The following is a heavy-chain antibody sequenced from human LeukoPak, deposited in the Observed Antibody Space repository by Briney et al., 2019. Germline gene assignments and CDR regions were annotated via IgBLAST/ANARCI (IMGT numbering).Heavy chain of an antibody. CDR2: IYYSGST. CDR3: ARGNYDILTGYYDY. V-gene: IGHV4-59*01. J-gene: IGHJ4*02. CDR1: GGSISSYY. D-gene: IGHD3-9*01. Sequence: SETLSLTCTVSGGSISSYYWSWIRQPPGKGLEWIGYIYYSGSTNYNPSLKSRVTISVDTSKNQFSLTLSSVTAADTAVYYCARGNYDILTGYYDYWGQGTLVTVSS.